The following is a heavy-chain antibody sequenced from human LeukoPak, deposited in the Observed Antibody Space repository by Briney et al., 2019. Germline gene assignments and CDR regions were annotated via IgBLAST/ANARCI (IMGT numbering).Heavy chain of an antibody. Sequence: GGSLRLSCAASGFTFSSYEMNWVRQAPGKGLEWVSHISSSGSSIYYADSVKGRFAISRDNAKNSLYLQLNSLGAEDTAVYYCARAGYYFHYWGQGTLDTVSS. CDR3: ARAGYYFHY. V-gene: IGHV3-48*03. CDR1: GFTFSSYE. J-gene: IGHJ4*02. CDR2: ISSSGSSI.